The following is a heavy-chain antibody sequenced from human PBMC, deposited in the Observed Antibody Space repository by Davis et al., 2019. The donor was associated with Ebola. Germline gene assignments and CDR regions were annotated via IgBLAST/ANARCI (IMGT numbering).Heavy chain of an antibody. CDR3: ARDRLELLLLGNWFDP. Sequence: SVKVSCKASGYTFTSYYMHWVRQAPGQGLEWMGGITANYAQKFQGRVTITADESTSTAYMELSSLRSEDTAVYYCARDRLELLLLGNWFDPWGQGTLVTVAS. J-gene: IGHJ5*02. D-gene: IGHD1-7*01. CDR1: GYTFTSYY. CDR2: ITA. V-gene: IGHV1-69*13.